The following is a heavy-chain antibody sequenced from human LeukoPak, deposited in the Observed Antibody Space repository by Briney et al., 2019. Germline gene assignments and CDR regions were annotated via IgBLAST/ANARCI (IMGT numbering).Heavy chain of an antibody. CDR3: AKDPYKVVVAAQGFDP. CDR1: GFTFSSYG. D-gene: IGHD2-15*01. Sequence: PGGSLRLSCAASGFTFSSYGMHWVRQASGKGLEWVGRIRSKANHYATAYAAPVKGRFTVSRDDSKNTAYLQMNSLKTEDTAVYYCAKDPYKVVVAAQGFDPWGQGTLVTVSS. CDR2: IRSKANHYAT. J-gene: IGHJ5*02. V-gene: IGHV3-73*01.